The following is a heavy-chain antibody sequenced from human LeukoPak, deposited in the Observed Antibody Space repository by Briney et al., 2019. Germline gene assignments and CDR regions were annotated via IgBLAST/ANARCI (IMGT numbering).Heavy chain of an antibody. CDR3: ARAWDY. V-gene: IGHV4-59*01. Sequence: SETLSLTCTVSGGSISSYYWSWIRQPPGKGLEWIGYIYYSGSTNYNPSLKSRVTISVNTSKNQFSLKLSSVTAADTAVYYCARAWDYWGQGTLVTVSS. CDR1: GGSISSYY. J-gene: IGHJ4*02. CDR2: IYYSGST.